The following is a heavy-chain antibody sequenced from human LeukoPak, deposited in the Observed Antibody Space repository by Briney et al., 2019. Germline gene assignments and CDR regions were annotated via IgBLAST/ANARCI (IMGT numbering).Heavy chain of an antibody. J-gene: IGHJ4*02. CDR2: VYYGRSP. Sequence: PSETLSLTCTVSGDSISRSTYYWAWIRQPPGKGLEWIGSVYYGRSPYFNPSLESRATISVDTSKNQFSLKLSSVTAADTAVYYCARQAPTATYYDFWSGYYTSYYFDYWGQGTLVTVSS. CDR1: GDSISRSTYY. V-gene: IGHV4-39*07. CDR3: ARQAPTATYYDFWSGYYTSYYFDY. D-gene: IGHD3-3*01.